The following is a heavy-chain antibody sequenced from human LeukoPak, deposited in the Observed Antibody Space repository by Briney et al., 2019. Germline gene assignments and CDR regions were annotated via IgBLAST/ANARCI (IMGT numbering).Heavy chain of an antibody. V-gene: IGHV3-53*01. CDR2: IHSGGIT. CDR1: GFTISSNY. CDR3: ARSIPAAGIDF. Sequence: GGSLRLSCAASGFTISSNYMSWVRQAPGKGLEWVSVIHSGGITYYADSVKGRFTISRDNSKNMLYLQMNSLRAEDTAVYYCARSIPAAGIDFWGQGTLVTVSS. D-gene: IGHD2-2*01. J-gene: IGHJ4*02.